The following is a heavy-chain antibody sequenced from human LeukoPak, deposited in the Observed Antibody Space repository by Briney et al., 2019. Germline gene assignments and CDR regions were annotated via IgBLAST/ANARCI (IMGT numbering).Heavy chain of an antibody. CDR2: INSDGSST. CDR1: GFTFSSYW. V-gene: IGHV3-74*01. Sequence: PGGSLRLSCAASGFTFSSYWMHWVRQAPGKGLVWVSRINSDGSSTSYADSVKGQFTISRDNAKNTLYLQMNSLRAEDTAVYYCARAGVVPAAPLFDPWGQGTLVTVSS. CDR3: ARAGVVPAAPLFDP. J-gene: IGHJ5*02. D-gene: IGHD2-2*01.